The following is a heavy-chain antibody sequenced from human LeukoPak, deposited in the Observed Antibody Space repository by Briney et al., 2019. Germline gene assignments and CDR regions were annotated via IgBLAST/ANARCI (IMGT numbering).Heavy chain of an antibody. CDR3: ARAPIAAAGYY. D-gene: IGHD6-13*01. J-gene: IGHJ4*02. Sequence: ASAKVSCKASGYTFTSYAMHWVRQAPGQRLEWMGWINAGNGNTKYSQKFQGRVTITRDTSASTAYMELSSLRSEDTAVYYCARAPIAAAGYYWGQGTLVTVSS. CDR1: GYTFTSYA. CDR2: INAGNGNT. V-gene: IGHV1-3*01.